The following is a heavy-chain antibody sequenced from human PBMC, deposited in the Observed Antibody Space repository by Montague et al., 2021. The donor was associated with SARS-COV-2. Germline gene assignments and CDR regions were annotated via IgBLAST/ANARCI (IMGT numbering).Heavy chain of an antibody. CDR3: ARDVGKGFSGYETEGGFDY. V-gene: IGHV4-38-2*02. CDR1: GFSIGSGDY. J-gene: IGHJ4*02. D-gene: IGHD5-12*01. Sequence: SETLSLTCTVSGFSIGSGDYWGWIRQPPGKGQEWIGSIYNSGTTXXNSXXXSRVIISVDTSKNQFSLKLTSVTAADTAVYWCARDVGKGFSGYETEGGFDYWGQGTLVSVSS. CDR2: IYNSGTT.